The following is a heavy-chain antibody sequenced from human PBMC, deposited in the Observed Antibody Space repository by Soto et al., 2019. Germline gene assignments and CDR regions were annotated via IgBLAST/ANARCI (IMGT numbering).Heavy chain of an antibody. CDR3: ASRYDSSDY. Sequence: QVQLVQSGAEVKKPGSSVKVSCKASGGTFSSYTISWVRQAPGQGLGWMGRIIPILGIANYAQKFQGRVTITADKSTSTAYMELSSLRYEDTAVYYCASRYDSSDYWGQGTLVTVSS. D-gene: IGHD3-22*01. CDR1: GGTFSSYT. J-gene: IGHJ4*02. CDR2: IIPILGIA. V-gene: IGHV1-69*02.